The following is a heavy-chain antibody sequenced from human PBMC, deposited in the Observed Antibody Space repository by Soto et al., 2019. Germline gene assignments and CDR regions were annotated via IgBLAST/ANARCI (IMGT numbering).Heavy chain of an antibody. CDR2: ISYDGSNK. CDR1: GFTFSSYG. Sequence: QVQLVESGGGVVQPGRSLRLSCAASGFTFSSYGMHWVRQAPGKGLEWVAVISYDGSNKYYADSVKGRFTISRDNSKKTLYLQMSGLRAEDTVVYYCAKGPAIVLVPAAMNYYYSMDVWGQGTTVTVSS. V-gene: IGHV3-30*18. J-gene: IGHJ6*02. CDR3: AKGPAIVLVPAAMNYYYSMDV. D-gene: IGHD2-2*01.